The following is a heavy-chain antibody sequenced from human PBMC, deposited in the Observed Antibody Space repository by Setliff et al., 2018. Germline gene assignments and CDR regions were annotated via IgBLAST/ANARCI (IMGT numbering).Heavy chain of an antibody. CDR1: GASIRSHY. J-gene: IGHJ6*03. D-gene: IGHD3-16*01. V-gene: IGHV4-59*11. CDR2: IFSSGST. CDR3: AGYGYDGSQYQGGFYYMDV. Sequence: SETLSLTCTVSGASIRSHYWSRLRQPPGKGLEWIGYIFSSGSTNNNPSLKSRVTISVATSKPQFYLELTSVTAADTAVYYCAGYGYDGSQYQGGFYYMDVWGKGTTVTVSS.